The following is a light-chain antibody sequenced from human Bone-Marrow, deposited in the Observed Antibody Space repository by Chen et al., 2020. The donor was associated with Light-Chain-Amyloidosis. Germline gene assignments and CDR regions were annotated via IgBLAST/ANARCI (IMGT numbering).Light chain of an antibody. Sequence: IVFMQSPGTLSLSPGEGANLSYRASQTISSNYLTGYQQKFGHAPRLLIYGSSSRATGIPDRFTGSGSGTDFTLTINRLEPEDFAMYYCQQYGTSPLTFGGGAKVEIK. V-gene: IGKV3-20*01. CDR1: QTISSNY. CDR3: QQYGTSPLT. CDR2: GSS. J-gene: IGKJ4*01.